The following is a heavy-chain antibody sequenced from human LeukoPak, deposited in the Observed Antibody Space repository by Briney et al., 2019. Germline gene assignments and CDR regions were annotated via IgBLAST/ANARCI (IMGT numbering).Heavy chain of an antibody. CDR1: GGSISRSSYS. J-gene: IGHJ6*03. Sequence: SETLSLTCTVSGGSISRSSYSWGWIRQPPGMGLEWIGSIYYSGSTNYNPSLKSRVTISVDTSKNQFSLKLSSVTAADTAVYYCARHRRGYSYGGYYMDVWGKGTTVTISS. D-gene: IGHD5-18*01. V-gene: IGHV4-39*01. CDR3: ARHRRGYSYGGYYMDV. CDR2: IYYSGST.